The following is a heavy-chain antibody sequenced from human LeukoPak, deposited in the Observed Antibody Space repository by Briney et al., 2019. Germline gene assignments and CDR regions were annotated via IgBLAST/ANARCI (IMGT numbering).Heavy chain of an antibody. V-gene: IGHV1-2*02. Sequence: ASVKVSCKASGYTFTGYYMHWVRQAPGQGLEWMGWINPNSGGTNYAQKFQGRVTMTRDTSISTAYMELSSLRSADTAPYYCARKVIQYSSGWYYFDYWGQGTLVTVSS. CDR1: GYTFTGYY. J-gene: IGHJ4*02. CDR3: ARKVIQYSSGWYYFDY. CDR2: INPNSGGT. D-gene: IGHD6-19*01.